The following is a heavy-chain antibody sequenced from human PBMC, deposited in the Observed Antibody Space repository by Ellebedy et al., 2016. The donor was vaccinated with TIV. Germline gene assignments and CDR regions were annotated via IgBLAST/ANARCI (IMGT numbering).Heavy chain of an antibody. CDR1: GYTFTSYD. Sequence: ASVKVSXXASGYTFTSYDINWVRQATGQGLEWMGWMNPNSGNTGYAQKFQGRVTMTRNTSISTAYMELSSLRSEDTAVYYCARGRVIAAAGTLGYWGQGTLVTVSS. CDR2: MNPNSGNT. CDR3: ARGRVIAAAGTLGY. V-gene: IGHV1-8*01. D-gene: IGHD6-13*01. J-gene: IGHJ4*02.